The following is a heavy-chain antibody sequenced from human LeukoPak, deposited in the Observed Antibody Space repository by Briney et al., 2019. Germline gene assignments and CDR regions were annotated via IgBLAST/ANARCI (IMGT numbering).Heavy chain of an antibody. CDR2: ISSRSSYI. CDR3: ARDQGYSYSDY. V-gene: IGHV3-21*04. J-gene: IGHJ4*02. CDR1: GFTFSSYN. Sequence: GGSLRLSCAASGFTFSSYNMKWVRQAPGKGLEWVSSISSRSSYIFYADSVKGRFTISRDNAKKSLYLQMNSLRAEDTAVYYCARDQGYSYSDYWGQGTLVTVSS. D-gene: IGHD5-18*01.